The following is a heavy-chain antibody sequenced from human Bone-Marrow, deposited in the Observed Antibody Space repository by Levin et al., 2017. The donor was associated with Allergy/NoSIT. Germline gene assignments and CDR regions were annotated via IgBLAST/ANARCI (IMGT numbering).Heavy chain of an antibody. CDR2: INSDGSRT. CDR1: GFSFSTYW. J-gene: IGHJ4*02. Sequence: GGSLRLSCAASGFSFSTYWMHWVRQAPGKGLMWVSRINSDGSRTNYADSVKGRFTISRDNVKNTLYLQMDSLRADDTAVYYCARRDYYGDSWGQGTLVTVSS. D-gene: IGHD3-10*01. V-gene: IGHV3-74*01. CDR3: ARRDYYGDS.